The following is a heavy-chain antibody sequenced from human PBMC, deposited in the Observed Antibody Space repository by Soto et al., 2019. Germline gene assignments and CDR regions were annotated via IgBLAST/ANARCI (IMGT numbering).Heavy chain of an antibody. Sequence: ASVKVSCKASGYTFTSYDINWVRQATGQGLEWMGWINAGNGNTKYSQKFQGRVTITRDTSASTAYMELSSLRSEDTAVYYCASSYYGSGNPKDYYYGMDVWGQGTTVTVSS. CDR3: ASSYYGSGNPKDYYYGMDV. CDR2: INAGNGNT. J-gene: IGHJ6*02. V-gene: IGHV1-3*01. D-gene: IGHD3-10*01. CDR1: GYTFTSYD.